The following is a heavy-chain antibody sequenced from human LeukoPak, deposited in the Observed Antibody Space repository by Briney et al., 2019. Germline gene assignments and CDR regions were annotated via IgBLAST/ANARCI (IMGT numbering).Heavy chain of an antibody. V-gene: IGHV3-9*01. Sequence: PGRSLRLSCAASGFTFDDYAMPWVRQAPGKGLEWVSGISWNSGSIGYADSVKGRFTISRDNAKNSLYLQMNSLRAEDTALYYCAKDDYDILTGPGYWGQGTLVTVSS. J-gene: IGHJ4*02. CDR1: GFTFDDYA. CDR2: ISWNSGSI. D-gene: IGHD3-9*01. CDR3: AKDDYDILTGPGY.